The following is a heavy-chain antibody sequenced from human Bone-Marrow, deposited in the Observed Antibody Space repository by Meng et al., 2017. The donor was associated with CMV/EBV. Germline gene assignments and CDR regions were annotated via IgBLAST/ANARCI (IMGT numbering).Heavy chain of an antibody. CDR2: ISYDGSNK. Sequence: GESLKISCAASGFTFSSYAMHWVRQAPGKGLEWVAVISYDGSNKYYADSVKGRFTISRDNSKNTLYLQMNSLRAEDTAVYYCARRSRISWTPLDYWGQGTLVTVSS. CDR1: GFTFSSYA. D-gene: IGHD2/OR15-2a*01. V-gene: IGHV3-30*04. CDR3: ARRSRISWTPLDY. J-gene: IGHJ4*02.